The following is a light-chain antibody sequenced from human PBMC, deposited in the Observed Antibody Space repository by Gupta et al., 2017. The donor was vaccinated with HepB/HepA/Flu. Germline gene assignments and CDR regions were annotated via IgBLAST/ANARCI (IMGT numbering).Light chain of an antibody. CDR2: EVN. CDR1: NSDVGTYNL. CDR3: CSYAGSRTWV. V-gene: IGLV2-23*02. Sequence: SALTPPASVSCAPGPSITISCTGTNSDVGTYNLVSWYQQHPGKAPKLMIYEVNKWPSGFSNRFSGSKSGNTASLTISGLQAEDEADYYCCSYAGSRTWVFGGGTKVTVL. J-gene: IGLJ2*01.